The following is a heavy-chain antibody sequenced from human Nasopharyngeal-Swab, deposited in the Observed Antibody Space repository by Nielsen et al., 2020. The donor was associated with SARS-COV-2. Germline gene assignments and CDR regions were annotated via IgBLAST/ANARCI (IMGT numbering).Heavy chain of an antibody. J-gene: IGHJ4*02. D-gene: IGHD4-17*01. CDR2: INPSGGRE. CDR3: ARDLGYGDYGGGFDY. V-gene: IGHV1-46*01. Sequence: WVRQAPGQGPEWMGIINPSGGRESYAPKFQGGVTMTRETSTSTVYMELNSPRSEDTAVYFRARDLGYGDYGGGFDYWGQGTLVTVSS.